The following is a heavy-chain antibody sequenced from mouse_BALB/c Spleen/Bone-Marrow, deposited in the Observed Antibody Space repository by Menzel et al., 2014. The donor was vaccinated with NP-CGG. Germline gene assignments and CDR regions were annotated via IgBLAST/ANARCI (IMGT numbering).Heavy chain of an antibody. CDR1: GFTFSSFG. Sequence: EVMLVESGGGLVQSGGFRKLSCAVSGFTFSSFGMHWARQAPERGLEWVAYISSGCSTIFYADTVKGRFTVSRDNPKNTLFLQMTNLRSEDTAMYYCTRGGNWEDFDYWGQGTTLTVSS. J-gene: IGHJ2*01. D-gene: IGHD4-1*01. V-gene: IGHV5-17*02. CDR3: TRGGNWEDFDY. CDR2: ISSGCSTI.